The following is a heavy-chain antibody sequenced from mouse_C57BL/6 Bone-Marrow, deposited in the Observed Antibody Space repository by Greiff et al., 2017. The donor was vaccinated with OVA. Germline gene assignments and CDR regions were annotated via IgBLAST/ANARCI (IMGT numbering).Heavy chain of an antibody. CDR1: GYSITSDY. CDR2: ISYSGST. Sequence: VQLKQSGPGLAKPSQTLSLTCSVTGYSITSDYWNWIRKFPGNKLEYMGYISYSGSTYYNPSLKSRISITRDTSKNQYYLQLNSVTTEDTATYYCARFSYYYVHWYFDVWGTGTTVTVAS. CDR3: ARFSYYYVHWYFDV. J-gene: IGHJ1*03. V-gene: IGHV3-8*01. D-gene: IGHD1-1*01.